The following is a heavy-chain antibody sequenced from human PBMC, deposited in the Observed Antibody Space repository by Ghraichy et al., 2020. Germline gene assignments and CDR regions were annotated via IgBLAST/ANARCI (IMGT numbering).Heavy chain of an antibody. CDR3: AKPIIGDTAMVIDY. J-gene: IGHJ4*02. V-gene: IGHV3-30*18. Sequence: GGSLRLSCAASGFTFSSYGMRWVRQAPGKGLEWVAVISYAGSNKYYADSVKGRFTISRDNSKNTLYLQMNSLSAEDTAVYYCAKPIIGDTAMVIDYWGPGTLVTVSS. CDR1: GFTFSSYG. D-gene: IGHD5-18*01. CDR2: ISYAGSNK.